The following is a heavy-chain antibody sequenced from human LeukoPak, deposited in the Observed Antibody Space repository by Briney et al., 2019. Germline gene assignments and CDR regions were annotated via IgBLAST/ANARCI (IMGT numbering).Heavy chain of an antibody. J-gene: IGHJ5*02. CDR2: ISYDGSNK. CDR3: ASHSYGYNH. Sequence: PGRSLRLSCAASGFTFSSYGMHWVRQAPGKGLEWVAVISYDGSNKYYADSVKGRFTIFRDNARNSLYLQMNSLRAEDTAVYYCASHSYGYNHWGQGTLVIVSS. V-gene: IGHV3-30*03. CDR1: GFTFSSYG. D-gene: IGHD3-16*01.